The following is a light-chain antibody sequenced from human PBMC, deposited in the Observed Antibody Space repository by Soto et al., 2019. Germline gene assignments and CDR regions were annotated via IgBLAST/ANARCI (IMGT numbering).Light chain of an antibody. CDR2: DVS. Sequence: QSALTQPRSVSGSPGQSVAISCTGTSSNVGGYNYVSWFQQHPGKVPKLLIYDVSKRPSGVPDRFSGSKSGNTASLTISGLQAEAEADYYCCSYEGTYTPYVFGTGTKLTVL. CDR1: SSNVGGYNY. J-gene: IGLJ1*01. CDR3: CSYEGTYTPYV. V-gene: IGLV2-11*01.